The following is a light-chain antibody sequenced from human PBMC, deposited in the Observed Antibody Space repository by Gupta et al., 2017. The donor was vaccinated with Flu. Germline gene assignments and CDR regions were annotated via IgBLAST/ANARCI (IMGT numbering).Light chain of an antibody. Sequence: TITCLARRSIGSSLHWYQQKPDQSPKLLIKYASQSVSGVPSRFSCSGPGTVFTLTINGLEAEDAAAYYCHQRSSLPHTFGHGTTLGLK. CDR1: RSIGSS. V-gene: IGKV6D-21*02. CDR3: HQRSSLPHT. CDR2: YAS. J-gene: IGKJ2*01.